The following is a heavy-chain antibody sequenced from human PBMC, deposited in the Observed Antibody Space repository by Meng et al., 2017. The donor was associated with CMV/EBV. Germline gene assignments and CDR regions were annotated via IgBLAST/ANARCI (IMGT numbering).Heavy chain of an antibody. CDR1: GYTFTSYD. J-gene: IGHJ6*02. V-gene: IGHV1-69*10. CDR2: IIPILGIA. CDR3: ARFKEDYYYYGMDV. Sequence: SVKVSCKASGYTFTSYDINWVRQATGQGLEWMGGIIPILGIANYAQKFQGRVTITADKSTSTAYMELSSLRSEDTAVYYCARFKEDYYYYGMDVWGQGTTVTVSS.